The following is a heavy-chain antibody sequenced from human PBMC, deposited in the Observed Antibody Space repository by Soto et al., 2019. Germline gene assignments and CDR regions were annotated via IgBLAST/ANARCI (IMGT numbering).Heavy chain of an antibody. V-gene: IGHV4-39*01. CDR1: GGSISSSSYY. CDR2: IYYSGST. J-gene: IGHJ4*02. D-gene: IGHD3-22*01. CDR3: ARHTYYNDSSGYYYLLDYFDY. Sequence: ASETLSLTCTVSGGSISSSSYYWGWIRQPPGKGLEWIGSIYYSGSTYYNPSLKSRVTISVDTSKNQFSLKLSSVTAADTAVYYCARHTYYNDSSGYYYLLDYFDYWGQGTLVTVSS.